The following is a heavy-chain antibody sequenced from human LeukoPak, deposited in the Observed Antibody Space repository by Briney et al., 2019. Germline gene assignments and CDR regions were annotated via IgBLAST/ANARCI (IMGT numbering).Heavy chain of an antibody. CDR2: IHHSGSA. CDR3: ARGNYPEGRGYQGDIYY. V-gene: IGHV4-59*01. J-gene: IGHJ4*02. CDR1: GDSMTDKY. D-gene: IGHD3-22*01. Sequence: SETLSLTCTVSGDSMTDKYWSWIRQPPGKGLEWIGYIHHSGSADYNPSLKSRVTISLDTSRSRFSLNLSSVTAADTAIYFCARGNYPEGRGYQGDIYYWGQGILVTVS.